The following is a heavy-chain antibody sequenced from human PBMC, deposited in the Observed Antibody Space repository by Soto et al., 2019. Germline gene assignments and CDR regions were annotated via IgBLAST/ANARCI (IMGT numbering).Heavy chain of an antibody. J-gene: IGHJ4*02. Sequence: ASVKVSCKASGGTFSSYTISWVRQAPGQRLEWMGWIIAINGNTKYSQKFQGRVTITRDTSASTAYMELSSLRSEDTSVYYCASEGVVPAAMPVFLWGQGTLVTVSS. CDR2: IIAINGNT. CDR1: GGTFSSYT. D-gene: IGHD2-2*01. V-gene: IGHV1-3*01. CDR3: ASEGVVPAAMPVFL.